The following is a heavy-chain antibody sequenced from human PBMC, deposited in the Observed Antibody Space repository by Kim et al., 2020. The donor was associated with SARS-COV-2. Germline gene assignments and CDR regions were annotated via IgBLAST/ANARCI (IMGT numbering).Heavy chain of an antibody. Sequence: SETLSLTCTVSGGSISSGDYYWSWIRQPPGKGLEWIGYIYYSGSTYYNPSLKSRVTISVDTSKNQFSLKLSSVTAADTAVYYCARDPFTMVRGVRSLGMDVWGQGTTVTVSS. CDR1: GGSISSGDYY. CDR2: IYYSGST. J-gene: IGHJ6*02. V-gene: IGHV4-30-4*01. CDR3: ARDPFTMVRGVRSLGMDV. D-gene: IGHD3-10*01.